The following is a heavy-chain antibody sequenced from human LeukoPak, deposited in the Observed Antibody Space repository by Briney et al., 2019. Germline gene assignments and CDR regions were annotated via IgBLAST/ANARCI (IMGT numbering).Heavy chain of an antibody. D-gene: IGHD3-3*01. CDR1: GFTFSSYS. CDR3: AREATYYDFWSGYYRSSYFDY. V-gene: IGHV3-21*01. Sequence: PGGSLRLSCAASGFTFSSYSMNRVRQAPGKGLEWVSSISSSSSYIYYADSVKGRFTISRDNAKNSLYLQMNSLRAEDTAVYYCAREATYYDFWSGYYRSSYFDYWGQGTLVTVSS. J-gene: IGHJ4*02. CDR2: ISSSSSYI.